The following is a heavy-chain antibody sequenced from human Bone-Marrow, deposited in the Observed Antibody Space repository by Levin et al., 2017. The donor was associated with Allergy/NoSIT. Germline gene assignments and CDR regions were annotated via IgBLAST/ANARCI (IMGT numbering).Heavy chain of an antibody. CDR1: GFTFNGYP. CDR3: ARDQGEILWYNGYCDL. J-gene: IGHJ2*01. D-gene: IGHD1-1*01. CDR2: ISFDGNKT. Sequence: GGSLRLSCAASGFTFNGYPMDWVRQAPGRGLEWVAIISFDGNKTYYADSVKGRFTISRDNSKNTVYLLMDSLRPEDTVVYFCARDQGEILWYNGYCDLWGRGSMVTVSS. V-gene: IGHV3-30*04.